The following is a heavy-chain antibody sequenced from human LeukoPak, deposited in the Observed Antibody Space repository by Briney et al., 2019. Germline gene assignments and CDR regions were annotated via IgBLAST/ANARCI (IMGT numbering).Heavy chain of an antibody. Sequence: GGSLRLSCAASGFTFSSYEMNWVRQAPGKGLEWVSYISSSGSTIYYADSMKGRFTISRDNAKNSLYLQMNSLRAEDTAVYYCARDILWFGELSVYFDYWGQGTLVTVSS. CDR3: ARDILWFGELSVYFDY. CDR2: ISSSGSTI. CDR1: GFTFSSYE. V-gene: IGHV3-48*03. D-gene: IGHD3-10*01. J-gene: IGHJ4*02.